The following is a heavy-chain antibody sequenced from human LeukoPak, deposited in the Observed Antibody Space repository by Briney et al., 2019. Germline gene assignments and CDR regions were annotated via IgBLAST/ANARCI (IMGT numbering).Heavy chain of an antibody. CDR2: INPHSGAT. V-gene: IGHV1-2*02. J-gene: IGHJ5*02. Sequence: GASVKVSCKASGYGFSDVYFNWVRQAPGQGLEWMGWINPHSGATNYAQRFRGGVSMDASFDTAYMELSRLTSDDTAVYYCATSSSVTHTRDPWGQGTLVTVSS. CDR1: GYGFSDVY. CDR3: ATSSSVTHTRDP. D-gene: IGHD5/OR15-5a*01.